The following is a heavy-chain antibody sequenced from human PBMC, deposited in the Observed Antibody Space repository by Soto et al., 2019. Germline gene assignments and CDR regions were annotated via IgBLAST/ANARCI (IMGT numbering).Heavy chain of an antibody. D-gene: IGHD5-18*01. V-gene: IGHV4-39*01. Sequence: QLQLQESGPGLVKPSETLSLPCTVSGGSISSSSYFWVWIRQPPGKGLEWIGSIYYSGSTYYNPSVKSPVTISVDTSTSQFSLKLSSVTAADTAVYYCARHPGYGLYAFDYWGQGTRVTVSS. CDR2: IYYSGST. CDR3: ARHPGYGLYAFDY. CDR1: GGSISSSSYF. J-gene: IGHJ4*02.